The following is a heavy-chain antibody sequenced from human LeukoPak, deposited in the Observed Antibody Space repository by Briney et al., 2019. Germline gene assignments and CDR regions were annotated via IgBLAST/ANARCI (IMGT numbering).Heavy chain of an antibody. J-gene: IGHJ3*02. D-gene: IGHD4-17*01. V-gene: IGHV4-59*01. CDR2: IYYSGST. Sequence: SGTLSLTCTVSGGSISSYYWSWIRQPPGKGLEWIGYIYYSGSTNYNPSLKSRVTISVDTSKNQFSLKLSSVTAADTAVYYCARGDYGDYDNAFDIWGQGTMVTVSS. CDR1: GGSISSYY. CDR3: ARGDYGDYDNAFDI.